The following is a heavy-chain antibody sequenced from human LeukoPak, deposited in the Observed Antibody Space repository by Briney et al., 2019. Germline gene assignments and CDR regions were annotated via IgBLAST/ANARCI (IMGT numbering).Heavy chain of an antibody. V-gene: IGHV3-7*01. J-gene: IGHJ3*02. CDR1: GFTFSSNY. CDR3: AREGAAAGLERYDAFDI. Sequence: GGSLRLSCAASGFTFSSNYMSWVRQAPGKGLEWVANIKQDGSEKYYVDSVKGRFTISRDNAKNSLYLQMNSLGAEDTAVYYCAREGAAAGLERYDAFDIWGQGTMVTVSS. CDR2: IKQDGSEK. D-gene: IGHD6-13*01.